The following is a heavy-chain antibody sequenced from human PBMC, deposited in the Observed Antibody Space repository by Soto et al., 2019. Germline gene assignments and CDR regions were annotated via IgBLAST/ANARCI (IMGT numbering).Heavy chain of an antibody. CDR2: ISAYNGNT. Sequence: GASVKVSCKASGYTFTSYGISWVRQAPGQGLEWMGWISAYNGNTNYAQKLQGRVTITTDKSTSTAYMELSSLRSEDTAVYYCASMPWVVAAILRFDYWGQGTLVTVSS. J-gene: IGHJ4*02. CDR3: ASMPWVVAAILRFDY. V-gene: IGHV1-18*01. CDR1: GYTFTSYG. D-gene: IGHD2-15*01.